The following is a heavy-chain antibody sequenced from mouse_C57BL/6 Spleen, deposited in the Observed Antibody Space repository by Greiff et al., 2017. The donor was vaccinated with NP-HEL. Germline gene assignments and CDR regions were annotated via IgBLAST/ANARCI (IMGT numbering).Heavy chain of an antibody. D-gene: IGHD2-4*01. Sequence: EVKVVESGGGLVQSGRSLRLSCATSGFTFSDFYMEWVRQAPGKGLEWIAASRNKANDYTTEYSASVKGRFIVSRDTFQSILYLQMNALRAEDTAIYYCARDGYDYDGFAYWGQGTLVTVSA. J-gene: IGHJ3*01. CDR3: ARDGYDYDGFAY. CDR1: GFTFSDFY. CDR2: SRNKANDYTT. V-gene: IGHV7-1*01.